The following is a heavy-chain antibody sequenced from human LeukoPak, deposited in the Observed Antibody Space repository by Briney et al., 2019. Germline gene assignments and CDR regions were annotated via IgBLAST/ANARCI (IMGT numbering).Heavy chain of an antibody. CDR2: ISSSGSTI. J-gene: IGHJ5*02. CDR1: GFSFSTYE. D-gene: IGHD2-2*02. CDR3: ARYYIVVVPAAIPNRFDP. V-gene: IGHV3-48*03. Sequence: GGSLRLSCAASGFSFSTYEMNWVRQAPGKGLEWVSYISSSGSTIYYADSVKGRFTISRDNAKNSLYLQMNSLRAEDTAVYYCARYYIVVVPAAIPNRFDPCGQGTLVTVSS.